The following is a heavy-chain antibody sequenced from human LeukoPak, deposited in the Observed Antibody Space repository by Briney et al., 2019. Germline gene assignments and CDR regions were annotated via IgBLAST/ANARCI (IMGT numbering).Heavy chain of an antibody. CDR2: ISSSGDST. CDR1: GFTFNNYF. Sequence: PGGSLRLSCAASGFTFNNYFMHWVRQAPGKGLEYVSAISSSGDSTYYANSAKGRFTVSRDNSKNTLYLQMGSLSAEDMAVYYCARAPRYYGSGLYYFDYWGQGALVTVSS. D-gene: IGHD3-10*01. CDR3: ARAPRYYGSGLYYFDY. V-gene: IGHV3-64*01. J-gene: IGHJ4*02.